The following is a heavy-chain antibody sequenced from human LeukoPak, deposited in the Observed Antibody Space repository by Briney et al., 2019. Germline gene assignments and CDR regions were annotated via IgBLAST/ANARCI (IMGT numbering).Heavy chain of an antibody. CDR3: ARSPCGGDCYSGHFQH. CDR2: IYPGDSDT. V-gene: IGHV5-51*01. CDR1: GYTFTTYW. Sequence: GESLQISCQGSGYTFTTYWIGWVRQMPGRGLEWMGLIYPGDSDTRYSPSFQGQVTISADKSISTAYLRWSSLKASDTAMYYCARSPCGGDCYSGHFQHWGQGTLVTVSS. J-gene: IGHJ1*01. D-gene: IGHD2-21*02.